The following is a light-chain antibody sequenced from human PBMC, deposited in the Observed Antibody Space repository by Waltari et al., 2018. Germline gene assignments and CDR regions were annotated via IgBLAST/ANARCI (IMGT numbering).Light chain of an antibody. J-gene: IGKJ1*01. CDR1: QSISSW. CDR3: QQYNSFRT. CDR2: KAS. V-gene: IGKV1-5*03. Sequence: DIQMTQSPSTLSASVGDRVTLTCRASQSISSWLAWYQQKPGKAPKLLIYKASSLESGVPSRFGCSRSGTEFTLTISSLQPDDFATYYCQQYNSFRTFGQGTKVEIK.